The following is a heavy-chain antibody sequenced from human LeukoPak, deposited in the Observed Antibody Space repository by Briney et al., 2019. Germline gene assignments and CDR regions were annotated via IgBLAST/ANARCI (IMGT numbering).Heavy chain of an antibody. CDR3: ARDMEYYYDSSGYSAFDI. CDR1: GYTFMSYG. D-gene: IGHD3-22*01. V-gene: IGHV1-18*01. Sequence: ASVKVSCKASGYTFMSYGISWVRQAPGQGFEWMGWISAYNGNRNYAQKLQGRVTMTTERSTSTAYMELKSLRSDDTAVYYCARDMEYYYDSSGYSAFDIWGQGTMVTVSS. J-gene: IGHJ3*02. CDR2: ISAYNGNR.